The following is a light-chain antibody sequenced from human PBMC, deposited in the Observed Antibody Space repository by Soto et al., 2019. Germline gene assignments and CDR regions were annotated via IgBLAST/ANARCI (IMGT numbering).Light chain of an antibody. CDR1: QSVSNNY. CDR3: QQYGSSGT. J-gene: IGKJ1*01. Sequence: EIVLTQSPGTRSLSPGERATLSCRASQSVSNNYLAWYQQKPGRAPRLLIYGASNRATGIPDRFSGSGSGTDFTLTISRLEPEDFAVYYCQQYGSSGTFGQGTKVDIK. CDR2: GAS. V-gene: IGKV3-20*01.